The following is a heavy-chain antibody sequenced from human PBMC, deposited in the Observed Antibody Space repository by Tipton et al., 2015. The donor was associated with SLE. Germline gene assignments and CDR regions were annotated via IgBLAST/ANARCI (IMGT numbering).Heavy chain of an antibody. CDR3: ARTQLRVSPNAFDI. CDR1: GGSISSGSYY. J-gene: IGHJ3*02. CDR2: IYTSGST. V-gene: IGHV4-61*02. D-gene: IGHD3-3*01. Sequence: TLSLTCTVSGGSISSGSYYWTWIRQPAGKGLEWIGRIYTSGSTHYNPSLKSRVTISLDTSKNQFSLKLSSVTAADTAVYYCARTQLRVSPNAFDIWGQGTMVTVSS.